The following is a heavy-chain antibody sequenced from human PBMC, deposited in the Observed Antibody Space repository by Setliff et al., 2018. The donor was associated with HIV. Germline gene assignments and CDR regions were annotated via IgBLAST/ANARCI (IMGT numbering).Heavy chain of an antibody. Sequence: GGSLRLSCVASGFTFGAHTMNCVRQAPGRGLERVASIITGTPYVYYAASMKGRFIISADNATKYLYLPMNDLDAGDPAVYYCSRGPSTGTYMNYWGQGTLVTVSS. CDR1: GFTFGAHT. D-gene: IGHD1-1*01. CDR3: SRGPSTGTYMNY. J-gene: IGHJ4*02. CDR2: IITGTPYV. V-gene: IGHV3-21*01.